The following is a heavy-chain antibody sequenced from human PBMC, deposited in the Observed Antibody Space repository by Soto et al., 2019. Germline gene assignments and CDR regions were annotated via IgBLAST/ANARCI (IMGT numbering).Heavy chain of an antibody. Sequence: QLQLQESGPGLVKPSETLSLTCTVSGGSISSSSYYWGWIRQPPGKGLEWIGSIYYSGSTYYNPSLKSRVTLSVDTSKNRFSLKLSSVTAADTAVYYCASLADFWSGLNWFDPWGQGTLVTVSS. CDR2: IYYSGST. J-gene: IGHJ5*02. V-gene: IGHV4-39*01. D-gene: IGHD3-3*01. CDR3: ASLADFWSGLNWFDP. CDR1: GGSISSSSYY.